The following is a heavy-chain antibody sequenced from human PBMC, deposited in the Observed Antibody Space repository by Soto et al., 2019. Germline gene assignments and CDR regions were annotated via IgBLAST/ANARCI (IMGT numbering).Heavy chain of an antibody. CDR3: ARSDRSGHSAVDY. J-gene: IGHJ4*02. CDR2: IYYRGGN. Sequence: QVQLQESGPGLVKPSETLSLTCTVSGGSISGYYWSWVRQSPGKGLEWIGSIYYRGGNNTKPSPNTRVTMSVDTSKNQFSLELTTVTAADTAVYYCARSDRSGHSAVDYWGQGTLVTVSS. V-gene: IGHV4-59*01. CDR1: GGSISGYY. D-gene: IGHD3-22*01.